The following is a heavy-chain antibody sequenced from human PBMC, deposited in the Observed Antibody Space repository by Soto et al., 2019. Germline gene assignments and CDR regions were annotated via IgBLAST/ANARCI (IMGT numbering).Heavy chain of an antibody. CDR1: RASIYTYS. D-gene: IGHD3-3*01. J-gene: IGHJ4*02. CDR2: IYSSGSA. CDR3: ARDNNDFWSLYPLAFDY. V-gene: IGHV4-4*07. Sequence: KPSETLSLTCTVSRASIYTYSWTWIRQPAGKGLQWIGHIYSSGSANYSPSLRSRLTMSVDTSKNQFSLRLTSVTAADTAVYYCARDNNDFWSLYPLAFDYWGQGALVTVSS.